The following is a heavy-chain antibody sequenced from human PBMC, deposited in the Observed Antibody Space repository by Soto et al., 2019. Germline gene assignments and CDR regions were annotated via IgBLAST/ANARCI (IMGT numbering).Heavy chain of an antibody. D-gene: IGHD3-22*01. Sequence: SETLSLTCTVSGGSISSGGYYWSWIRQHPGKGLEWIGYIYYSGSTYYNPSLKSRVTISVDTSKNQFSLKLSSVTAADTAVYYCARETKIYDSSGYYISWGQGTLVTVSS. CDR2: IYYSGST. V-gene: IGHV4-31*03. CDR3: ARETKIYDSSGYYIS. CDR1: GGSISSGGYY. J-gene: IGHJ5*02.